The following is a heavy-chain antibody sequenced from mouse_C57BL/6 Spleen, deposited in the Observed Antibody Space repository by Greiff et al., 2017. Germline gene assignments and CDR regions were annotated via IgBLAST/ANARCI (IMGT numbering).Heavy chain of an antibody. CDR3: ARAYYGNYYAMDY. Sequence: EVKLVESGGGLVQPGGSLKLSCAASGFTFSDYYMYWVRQTPEKRLEWVAYISNGGCSTYYPDTVKGRFTISRDNAKNTLYLQMSRLKSEDTAMYYCARAYYGNYYAMDYWGQGTSVTVSS. V-gene: IGHV5-12*01. D-gene: IGHD2-10*01. J-gene: IGHJ4*01. CDR1: GFTFSDYY. CDR2: ISNGGCST.